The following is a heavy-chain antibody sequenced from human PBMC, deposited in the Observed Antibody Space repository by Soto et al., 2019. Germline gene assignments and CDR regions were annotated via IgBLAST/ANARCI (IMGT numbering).Heavy chain of an antibody. Sequence: SETLSLTCAVPGGSISSSNWWSWVRQPPGKGLEWIGEIYHSGTTNYNPSLKSRVTISVDKTNNQFSLKLTSVTAADTAVYYCARRRDDYAFFDYWGQGTLVTVSS. D-gene: IGHD4-17*01. CDR1: GGSISSSNW. CDR2: IYHSGTT. CDR3: ARRRDDYAFFDY. V-gene: IGHV4-4*02. J-gene: IGHJ4*02.